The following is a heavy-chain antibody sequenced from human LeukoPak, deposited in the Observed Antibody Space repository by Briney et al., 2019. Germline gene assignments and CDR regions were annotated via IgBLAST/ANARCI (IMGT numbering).Heavy chain of an antibody. J-gene: IGHJ4*02. CDR2: ISWNSGSI. CDR1: GFTLDDYA. V-gene: IGHV3-9*01. D-gene: IGHD3-9*01. CDR3: AKAVLRYFDWLLPDY. Sequence: GRSLRLSCAASGFTLDDYAMHWVRQAPGKGLEWVSGISWNSGSIGYADSVKGRFTISRDNAKNSLYLQMNSLRAEDTALYYCAKAVLRYFDWLLPDYWGQGTLVTVSS.